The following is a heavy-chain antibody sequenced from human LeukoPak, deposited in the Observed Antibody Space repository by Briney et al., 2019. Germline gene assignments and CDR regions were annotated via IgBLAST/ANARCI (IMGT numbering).Heavy chain of an antibody. CDR2: ISAYNGNT. V-gene: IGHV1-18*01. CDR1: GYTFTSYG. Sequence: ASVKVSCKASGYTFTSYGLSWVRQAPGQGLEWMRWISAYNGNTNYAQKLQCRVTMPTDTSTSTAYMELRSLRSDDTAVYYCAREGIAARPAGYWGQGTLVTVSS. CDR3: AREGIAARPAGY. J-gene: IGHJ4*02. D-gene: IGHD6-6*01.